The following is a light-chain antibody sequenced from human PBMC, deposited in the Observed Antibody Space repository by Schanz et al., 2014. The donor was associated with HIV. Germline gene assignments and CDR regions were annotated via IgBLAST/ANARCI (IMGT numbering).Light chain of an antibody. Sequence: NFMLTQPHSVSESPGNTVTISCTRSSGTIASDYVQWYQQRPGSAPTTVIYEDNQRPSGVPDRFSGSIDRSSNSASLIISRLETEDEADYFCHSSDGLSLGFFGGGTKLTVL. V-gene: IGLV6-57*04. CDR1: SGTIASDY. CDR2: EDN. J-gene: IGLJ2*01. CDR3: HSSDGLSLGF.